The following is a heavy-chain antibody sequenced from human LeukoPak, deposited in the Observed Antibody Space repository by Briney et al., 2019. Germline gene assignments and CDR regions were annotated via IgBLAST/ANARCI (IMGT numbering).Heavy chain of an antibody. D-gene: IGHD1-7*01. CDR3: ARGDTWNSYYYYYMDV. CDR1: GFTFRTYS. V-gene: IGHV3-48*04. CDR2: ISSGSSNI. J-gene: IGHJ6*03. Sequence: GGSLRLSCAASGFTFRTYSMNWVRQAPGKGLEWVSYISSGSSNIYYADSVKGRFTISRDNAETSLYLQMNSLSAEDTAVYYCARGDTWNSYYYYYMDVWGKGTTVTVSS.